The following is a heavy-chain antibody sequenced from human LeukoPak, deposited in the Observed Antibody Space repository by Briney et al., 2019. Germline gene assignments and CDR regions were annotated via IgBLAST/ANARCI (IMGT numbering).Heavy chain of an antibody. V-gene: IGHV4-4*02. D-gene: IGHD3-16*02. CDR1: GGSISSSNW. J-gene: IGHJ4*02. Sequence: SETLSLTCAVSGGSISSSNWWSWVRQPPGKGLEWIGEIYHSGSTNYNPSLKSRVTISVDTSKNQFSLKLSSVTAADTAVYYCATLTFGGVIEYWGQGTLVTVSS. CDR2: IYHSGST. CDR3: ATLTFGGVIEY.